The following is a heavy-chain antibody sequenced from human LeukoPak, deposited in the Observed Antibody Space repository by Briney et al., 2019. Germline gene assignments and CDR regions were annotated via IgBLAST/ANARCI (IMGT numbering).Heavy chain of an antibody. CDR2: IIPIFGTA. CDR3: ARDVLTGPDYYYYGMDV. CDR1: GGTFSSYA. V-gene: IGHV1-69*13. D-gene: IGHD3-10*01. Sequence: SVKVSCKASGGTFSSYAISWVRQAPGQGLEWMGGIIPIFGTANYAQKFQGRVTITADESTSTAYMELSSLRSGDTAVYYCARDVLTGPDYYYYGMDVWGQGTTVTVSS. J-gene: IGHJ6*02.